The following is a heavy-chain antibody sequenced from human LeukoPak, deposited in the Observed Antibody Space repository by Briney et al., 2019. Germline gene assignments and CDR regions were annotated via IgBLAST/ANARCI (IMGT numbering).Heavy chain of an antibody. V-gene: IGHV3-74*01. J-gene: IGHJ4*02. CDR2: INTDESRT. Sequence: GGSLRLSCAASGFTFSNYWMHWVRQVPGKGLVWVSRINTDESRTNYADSVEGRFTISRDNAKNSLYLQMNSLRAEDTAVYYCARGDPVFGVAGGYFDYWGQGTLVTVST. D-gene: IGHD3-3*01. CDR3: ARGDPVFGVAGGYFDY. CDR1: GFTFSNYW.